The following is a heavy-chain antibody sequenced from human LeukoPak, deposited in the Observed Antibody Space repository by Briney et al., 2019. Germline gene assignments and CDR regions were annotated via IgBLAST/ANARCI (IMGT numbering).Heavy chain of an antibody. D-gene: IGHD6-19*01. CDR1: GGSISSYY. J-gene: IGHJ3*02. V-gene: IGHV4-59*01. CDR3: AGTTGGIAVAGPGLDAFDI. Sequence: PSETLSLXCTVSGGSISSYYWSWIRQPPGKGLESIGYIYYSGSTNYNPSLKSRVTISVDTSKNQFSLKLGSVTAADTAVYYCAGTTGGIAVAGPGLDAFDIWGQGSMVTVSS. CDR2: IYYSGST.